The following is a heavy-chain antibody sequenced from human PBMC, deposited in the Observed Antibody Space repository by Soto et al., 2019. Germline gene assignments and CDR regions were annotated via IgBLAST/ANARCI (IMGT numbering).Heavy chain of an antibody. CDR1: GFTFSSYS. V-gene: IGHV3-21*01. J-gene: IGHJ6*02. CDR2: ISSSSSYI. Sequence: GGSLRLSCAASGFTFSSYSIDWVRQGPGKGLEWVSSISSSSSYISYADSVQGRFTISRDNAKNSLYLQMNSLRAEDTAVYYCAREKGYSYRDSMDVWGQGTTVTVSS. CDR3: AREKGYSYRDSMDV. D-gene: IGHD5-18*01.